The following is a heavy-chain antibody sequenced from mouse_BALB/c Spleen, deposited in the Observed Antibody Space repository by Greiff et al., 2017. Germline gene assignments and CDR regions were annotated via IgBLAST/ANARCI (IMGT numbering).Heavy chain of an antibody. CDR1: GYTFTSYW. V-gene: IGHV1-87*01. CDR3: ARSRGNYYYAMDY. Sequence: VQLQQSGAELARPGASVKLSCKASGYTFTSYWMQWVKQRPGQGLEWIGAIYPGDGDTRYTQKFKGKATLTADKSSSTAYMQLSSLASEDSAVYYCARSRGNYYYAMDYWGQGTSVTVSS. J-gene: IGHJ4*01. D-gene: IGHD2-1*01. CDR2: IYPGDGDT.